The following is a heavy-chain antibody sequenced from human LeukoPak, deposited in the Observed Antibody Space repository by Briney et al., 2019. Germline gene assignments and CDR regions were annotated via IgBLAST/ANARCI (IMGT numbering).Heavy chain of an antibody. J-gene: IGHJ4*02. D-gene: IGHD2-15*01. V-gene: IGHV5-51*01. Sequence: GESPKTSRKGSGYSFTSYWIARVPQMPGKGLEWVGIIYPGDSDTRYSPSFQGQVTISADKSINTAYLQWSSLKASDTAMYYCARQDSGGWDFDYWGQGTLVTVSS. CDR1: GYSFTSYW. CDR2: IYPGDSDT. CDR3: ARQDSGGWDFDY.